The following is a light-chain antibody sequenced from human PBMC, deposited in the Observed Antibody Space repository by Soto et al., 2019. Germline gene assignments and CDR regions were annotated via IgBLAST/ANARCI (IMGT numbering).Light chain of an antibody. J-gene: IGLJ1*01. Sequence: QSVLTQPASVSGSPGQSITISCTGTSRDVGGYNYVSWYQQHPGKAPKLMIYDVRNRPSGVSNRFSGSKSGNTASLTISGLQAEDEFEYYCSSYATSSSLAVFGTGTKVAGL. CDR1: SRDVGGYNY. CDR2: DVR. CDR3: SSYATSSSLAV. V-gene: IGLV2-14*01.